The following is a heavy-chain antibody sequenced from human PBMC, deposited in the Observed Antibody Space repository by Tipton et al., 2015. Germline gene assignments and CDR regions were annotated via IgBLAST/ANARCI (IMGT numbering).Heavy chain of an antibody. V-gene: IGHV4-39*07. CDR3: ARDPDAFDI. CDR1: GGSINVGGFY. J-gene: IGHJ3*02. Sequence: TLSLTCTVSGGSINVGGFYWVWIRQPPGKGLEYIGTIYYSGNPSYNPSLKSRVTISVDTSKNQFSLRVKSVTAADTAVYYCARDPDAFDIWGQGTMVTVSS. CDR2: IYYSGNP.